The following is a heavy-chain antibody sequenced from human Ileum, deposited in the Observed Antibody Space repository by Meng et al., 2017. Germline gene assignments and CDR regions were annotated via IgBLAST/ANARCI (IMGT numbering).Heavy chain of an antibody. J-gene: IGHJ4*02. CDR3: AHRSSADKGDGGYFDY. Sequence: FNEHGPTLVKTPPTLTLPVTFAGFSVTTSGVGVGWIRQPPGKALELLALIYWDDDKRYSPSLESRLTITKDTSKNQVVLTMTSMDPVDTATYYCAHRSSADKGDGGYFDYWGQGTLVTVSS. CDR1: GFSVTTSGVG. V-gene: IGHV2-5*02. CDR2: IYWDDDK. D-gene: IGHD2-15*01.